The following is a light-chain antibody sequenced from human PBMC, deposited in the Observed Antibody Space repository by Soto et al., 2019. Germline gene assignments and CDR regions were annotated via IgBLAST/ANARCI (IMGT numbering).Light chain of an antibody. V-gene: IGKV3-20*01. CDR1: QSVSRSY. CDR2: GAP. CDR3: QQYGSTPPWYT. J-gene: IGKJ2*01. Sequence: EIVLTQSPGTLSLSPGERATLSCRASQSVSRSYLAWYQQKPGQAPRLLSYGAPSRATGIPYRFSVSGSGTDFTLTISRLEPEDFAVYYCQQYGSTPPWYTFGQGNKLEIK.